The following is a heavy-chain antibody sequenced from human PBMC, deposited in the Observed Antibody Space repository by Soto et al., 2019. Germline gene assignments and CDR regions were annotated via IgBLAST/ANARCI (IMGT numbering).Heavy chain of an antibody. V-gene: IGHV3-21*01. D-gene: IGHD3-3*01. CDR2: ISSSSSYI. J-gene: IGHJ6*02. Sequence: EVQLVESGGGLVKPGGSLRLSCAASGFTFSSYSMNWVRQAPGKGLEWVSSISSSSSYIYYADSVKGRFTISRDNAKNSLYLQMNSLIAEDTAVYYCARDWGDYDFWSGPYYYYYGMDVWGQGTTVTVSS. CDR3: ARDWGDYDFWSGPYYYYYGMDV. CDR1: GFTFSSYS.